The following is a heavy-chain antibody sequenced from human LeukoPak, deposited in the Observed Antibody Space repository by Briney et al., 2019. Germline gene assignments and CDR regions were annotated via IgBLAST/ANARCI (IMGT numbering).Heavy chain of an antibody. CDR3: ARGRHGSGSYVDY. Sequence: GGSLRLSCAASGITFSSYAMSWVRQAPGKGLEWVAVLYPGGNTYYPDTVKGRFIISRDNSKNTLDLQMNSLRDDDTAKYYCARGRHGSGSYVDYWGQGILVTVSS. CDR1: GITFSSYA. J-gene: IGHJ4*02. V-gene: IGHV3-23*03. D-gene: IGHD3-10*01. CDR2: LYPGGNT.